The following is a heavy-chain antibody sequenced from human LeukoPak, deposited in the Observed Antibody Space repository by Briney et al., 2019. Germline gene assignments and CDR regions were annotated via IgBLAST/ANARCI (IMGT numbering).Heavy chain of an antibody. Sequence: SETLSLTCAVYGGSFSGYYWSWIRQPPGKGLEWIGEINHSGSTNYNPSLKSRVTISVDTSKNQFSLKLSSVTAADTAVYYCARDRGPFWGQGTLVTVSS. J-gene: IGHJ4*02. V-gene: IGHV4-34*01. CDR1: GGSFSGYY. CDR2: INHSGST. D-gene: IGHD5-24*01. CDR3: ARDRGPF.